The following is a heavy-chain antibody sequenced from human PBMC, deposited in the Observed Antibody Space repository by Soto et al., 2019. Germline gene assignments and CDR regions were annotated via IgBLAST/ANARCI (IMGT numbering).Heavy chain of an antibody. CDR1: GFSLSASGEG. D-gene: IGHD6-6*01. CDR3: VLRRLGRAAPQIDY. V-gene: IGHV2-5*01. J-gene: IGHJ4*02. CDR2: NYWNDDK. Sequence: QITLKESGPTLVKPTQTLTLTCNFSGFSLSASGEGVGWIRQPPGKALEWLAFNYWNDDKRYSASLKSRLYISRATSKNQMVLTLTNMDPLDTATYYCVLRRLGRAAPQIDYWGQGTLVTVSS.